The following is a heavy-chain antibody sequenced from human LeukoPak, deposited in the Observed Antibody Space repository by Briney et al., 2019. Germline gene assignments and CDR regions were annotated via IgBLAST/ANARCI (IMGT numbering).Heavy chain of an antibody. CDR3: ARVGPRTYYYDSSGYYPFDY. Sequence: TPSETLSLTCAVYGGSFSGYYWSWIRQPPGKGLEWIGEINHSGSTNYNPSLKSRVTISVDTSKNQFSLKLSSVTAADTAVYYCARVGPRTYYYDSSGYYPFDYWGQGTLVTVSS. J-gene: IGHJ4*02. V-gene: IGHV4-34*01. CDR1: GGSFSGYY. D-gene: IGHD3-22*01. CDR2: INHSGST.